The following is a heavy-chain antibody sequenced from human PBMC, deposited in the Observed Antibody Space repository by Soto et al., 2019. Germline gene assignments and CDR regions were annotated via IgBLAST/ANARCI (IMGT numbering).Heavy chain of an antibody. Sequence: ASVKVSCKASGYTFTSYGISWVRQAPGQGLEWMGWISAYNGNTNYAQKLQGRVTMTTDTSTSTAYMELRSLRSDDTAVYYCARDLGGYDSSGYSDYWGQGTLVNVSS. CDR1: GYTFTSYG. D-gene: IGHD3-22*01. J-gene: IGHJ4*02. CDR3: ARDLGGYDSSGYSDY. CDR2: ISAYNGNT. V-gene: IGHV1-18*04.